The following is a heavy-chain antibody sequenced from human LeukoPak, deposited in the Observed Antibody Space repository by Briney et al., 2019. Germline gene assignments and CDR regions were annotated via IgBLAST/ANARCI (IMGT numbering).Heavy chain of an antibody. V-gene: IGHV3-23*01. CDR3: ARSYYDSRGYIYYFDY. CDR2: ISSGGGTT. CDR1: GFNFSIYA. Sequence: PGGSLRLSCAGSGFNFSIYAMSWVRQAPGKGLEWVSAISSGGGTTYYADSVKGRLTISRDNSKNTLSLQMNSLRVEGTAVYYCARSYYDSRGYIYYFDYWGQGTLVTVSS. D-gene: IGHD3-22*01. J-gene: IGHJ4*02.